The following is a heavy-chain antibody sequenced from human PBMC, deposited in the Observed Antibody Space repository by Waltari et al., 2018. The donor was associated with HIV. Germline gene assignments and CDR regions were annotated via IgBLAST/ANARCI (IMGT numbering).Heavy chain of an antibody. CDR3: AREGGSYLGIGY. CDR2: IYTSGST. J-gene: IGHJ4*02. V-gene: IGHV4-61*02. Sequence: QVQLQESGPGLVKPSQTLSLTCTVSGGSISSGSYYWSWIRQPAGKGLEWIGRIYTSGSTNSNPSPKSRVTISVDTSKNQFSLKLSSVTAADTAVYYWAREGGSYLGIGYWGQGTLVTVSS. D-gene: IGHD1-26*01. CDR1: GGSISSGSYY.